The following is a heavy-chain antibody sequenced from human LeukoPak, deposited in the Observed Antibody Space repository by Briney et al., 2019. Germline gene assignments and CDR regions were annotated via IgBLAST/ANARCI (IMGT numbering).Heavy chain of an antibody. V-gene: IGHV3-48*02. D-gene: IGHD5-18*01. CDR2: ISSSSGTI. J-gene: IGHJ4*02. CDR3: ARVGYGPPFEY. Sequence: PGGSLRLSCAASGFTFSSYAMSWVRQAPGKGLEWVSYISSSSGTIYYADSVKGRFTISRDNAKNSLYLQMSSLRDEDTAVYYCARVGYGPPFEYWGQGTLVTVSS. CDR1: GFTFSSYA.